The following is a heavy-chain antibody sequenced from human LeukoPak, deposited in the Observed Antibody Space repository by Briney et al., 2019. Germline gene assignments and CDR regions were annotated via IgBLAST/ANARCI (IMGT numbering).Heavy chain of an antibody. CDR3: ARDQSVRLLQTSSTYFKHVFAI. V-gene: IGHV1-18*01. CDR1: GYTFTNYG. Sequence: GASVKVSCKTSGYTFTNYGISWVRQAPGLGLEWMGWISAYNGNTNYAQKVQGRVTMTTDTSTSTAYMELRSLRFDDTAMYYCARDQSVRLLQTSSTYFKHVFAIWGQGSMVTVSS. J-gene: IGHJ3*02. D-gene: IGHD6-13*01. CDR2: ISAYNGNT.